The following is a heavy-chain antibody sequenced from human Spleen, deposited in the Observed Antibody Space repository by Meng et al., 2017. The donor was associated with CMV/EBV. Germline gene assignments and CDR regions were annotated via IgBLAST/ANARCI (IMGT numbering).Heavy chain of an antibody. CDR3: ARAGYDFWSGYYGDY. V-gene: IGHV5-51*01. D-gene: IGHD3-3*01. CDR1: GYRFTDYW. Sequence: GESLKISCKASGYRFTDYWIGWVRQMPGKGLEWMGGIYPSDSDTNYSPSFQGQVTISADKSISTAYLQWSSLKASDTAMYYCARAGYDFWSGYYGDYWGQGTLVTVSS. CDR2: IYPSDSDT. J-gene: IGHJ4*02.